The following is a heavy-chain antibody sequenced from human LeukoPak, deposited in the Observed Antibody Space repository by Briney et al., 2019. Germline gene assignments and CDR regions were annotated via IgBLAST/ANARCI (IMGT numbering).Heavy chain of an antibody. CDR2: INPNSGGT. V-gene: IGHV1-2*02. CDR3: ARALVVTANGGY. D-gene: IGHD2-21*02. Sequence: GASVKVSCKASGYTFTGYYMYWVRQAPGQGLEWMGWINPNSGGTNYAQKFQGRVTMTRDTSISTAYMELSRLRSDDTAVNYCARALVVTANGGYWGQGTLVTVSS. CDR1: GYTFTGYY. J-gene: IGHJ4*02.